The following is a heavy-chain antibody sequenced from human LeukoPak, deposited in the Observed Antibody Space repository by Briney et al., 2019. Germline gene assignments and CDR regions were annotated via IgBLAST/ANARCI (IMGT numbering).Heavy chain of an antibody. CDR3: ARANGWFYN. J-gene: IGHJ5*02. D-gene: IGHD2-8*01. Sequence: SETLSLTCTVSGGSISNYYWSWLRQPPGKGLEWIGYIYYSGSTNYNPSLKSRVTISVDTSKNQFSLILSSVTAADTAVYYCARANGWFYNWGQGTLVTVSS. V-gene: IGHV4-59*01. CDR1: GGSISNYY. CDR2: IYYSGST.